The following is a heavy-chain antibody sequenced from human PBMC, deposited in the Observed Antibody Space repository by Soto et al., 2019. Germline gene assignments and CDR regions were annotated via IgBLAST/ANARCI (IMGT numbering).Heavy chain of an antibody. CDR2: INAGNGNT. CDR1: GYTFTSYA. D-gene: IGHD3-3*01. CDR3: ARDHVITIFGLVIRALGLDP. J-gene: IGHJ5*02. Sequence: ASLKVSCKASGYTFTSYAMHWVRQAPGQRLEWMGWINAGNGNTKYSQKFQGRVTITADESTSTAYMELSSLRSEDTAVYYCARDHVITIFGLVIRALGLDPWGQGTLVTVSS. V-gene: IGHV1-3*01.